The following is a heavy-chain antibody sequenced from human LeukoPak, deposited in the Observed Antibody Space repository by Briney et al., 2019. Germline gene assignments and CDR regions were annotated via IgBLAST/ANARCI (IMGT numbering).Heavy chain of an antibody. CDR1: GGSFSGYY. CDR3: AXGTRSYYYYGMDV. CDR2: INHSGST. J-gene: IGHJ6*02. V-gene: IGHV4-34*01. Sequence: SETLSLTCAVYGGSFSGYYWSWIRQPPGKGLEWIGEINHSGSTNYNPSLKSRVTISVDTSKNQFSLKLSSVTAADTAVYYCAXGTRSYYYYGMDVWGQGTTVTVSS.